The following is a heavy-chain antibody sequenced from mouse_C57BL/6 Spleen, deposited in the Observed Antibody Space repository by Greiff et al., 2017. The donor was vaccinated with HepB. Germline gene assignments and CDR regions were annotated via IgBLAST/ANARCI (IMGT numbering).Heavy chain of an antibody. D-gene: IGHD2-3*01. CDR3: ARWDGYYYFDY. V-gene: IGHV1-50*01. Sequence: VQLQQPGAELVKPGASVKLSCKASGYTFTSYWMQWVKQRPGQGLEWIGEIDPSDSYTNYNQKFKGKATLTVDTSSSTAYMQLSSLTSEDSAVYYCARWDGYYYFDYWGQGTTLTVSS. J-gene: IGHJ2*01. CDR2: IDPSDSYT. CDR1: GYTFTSYW.